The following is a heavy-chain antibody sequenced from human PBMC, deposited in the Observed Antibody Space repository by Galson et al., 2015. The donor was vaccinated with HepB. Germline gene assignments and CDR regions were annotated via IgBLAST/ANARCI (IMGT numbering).Heavy chain of an antibody. CDR1: GFSFNIFS. J-gene: IGHJ6*02. Sequence: SLRLSCAASGFSFNIFSVSWVRQAPGKGLEWISYSDTTSTTTYYAESVRGRFTISRDNAKRLVHLQLNSLRVDDTAVYYCARDRGYCTGGNCYRFFDFWGPGTTVTVSS. V-gene: IGHV3-48*01. CDR2: SDTTSTTT. D-gene: IGHD2-15*01. CDR3: ARDRGYCTGGNCYRFFDF.